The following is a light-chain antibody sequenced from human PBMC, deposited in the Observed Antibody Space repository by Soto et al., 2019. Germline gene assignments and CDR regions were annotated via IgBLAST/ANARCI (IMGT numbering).Light chain of an antibody. J-gene: IGKJ3*01. CDR2: AAS. CDR3: QQANSFPFT. V-gene: IGKV1-12*01. CDR1: QVISSW. Sequence: DIQITQSPSPVSASVGARVTFTCRAGQVISSWLAWTQQKPGKAPKLLIYAASILQSGVPSRFSGSGSGTDFTLTLSSLQPEDFATYYCQQANSFPFTFGPGTKVDIK.